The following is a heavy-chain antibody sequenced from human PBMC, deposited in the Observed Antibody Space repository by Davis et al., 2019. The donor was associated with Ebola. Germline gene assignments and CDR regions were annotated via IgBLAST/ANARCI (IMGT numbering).Heavy chain of an antibody. CDR3: ASAGMTTYTLGLKYYYYYGMDV. D-gene: IGHD4-17*01. J-gene: IGHJ6*02. CDR2: INPNSGGT. V-gene: IGHV1-2*04. CDR1: GYTFTGYY. Sequence: ASVKVSCKASGYTFTGYYMHWVRQAPGQGLEWMGWINPNSGGTNYAQKFQGWVTMTRDTSISTAYMALSRLRSDDTAVYYCASAGMTTYTLGLKYYYYYGMDVWGQGTTVTVSS.